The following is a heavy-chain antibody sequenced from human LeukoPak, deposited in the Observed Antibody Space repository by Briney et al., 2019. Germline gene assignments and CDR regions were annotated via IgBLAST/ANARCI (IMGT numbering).Heavy chain of an antibody. Sequence: GRSLRLSCAASGFTFSDYGMYWVRQAPGKGLEWVALIWYDGGKTYYTDSVRGRFTISRDNSKNTLYLQMDSLRAEDTAVYYCVRYCNGGSCYRAAFDVWGPGTMVTVSS. CDR3: VRYCNGGSCYRAAFDV. J-gene: IGHJ3*01. V-gene: IGHV3-33*01. CDR2: IWYDGGKT. CDR1: GFTFSDYG. D-gene: IGHD2-15*01.